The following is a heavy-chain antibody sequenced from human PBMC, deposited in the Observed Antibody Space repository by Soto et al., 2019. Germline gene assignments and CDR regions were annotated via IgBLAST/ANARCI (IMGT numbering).Heavy chain of an antibody. D-gene: IGHD3-22*01. CDR1: GGTFSRHA. J-gene: IGHJ4*02. V-gene: IGHV1-69*01. Sequence: QVQLVQSGAEVRKPGSSVKVSCKASGGTFSRHAISWVRQAPGQGLEWMGGIIPIFGTANHAQKFQGRVTIIADESTSTVYMEVSSLRSEDTAMYYCAREWGYDSNDYYYAYWCQGTLVIVSS. CDR3: AREWGYDSNDYYYAY. CDR2: IIPIFGTA.